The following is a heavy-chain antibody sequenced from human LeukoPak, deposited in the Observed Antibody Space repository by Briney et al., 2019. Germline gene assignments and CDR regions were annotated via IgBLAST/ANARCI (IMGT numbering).Heavy chain of an antibody. CDR2: IKQDGSEK. Sequence: GGSLRLSCAASGFTFSSYWMSWVRQAPGKGLEWVANIKQDGSEKYYVDSVKGRFTISRDNAKNSLYLQMNSLRAEDTAVYYCASHHDYGEGRYFDLWGRGTLVTVSS. D-gene: IGHD4-17*01. CDR3: ASHHDYGEGRYFDL. V-gene: IGHV3-7*01. CDR1: GFTFSSYW. J-gene: IGHJ2*01.